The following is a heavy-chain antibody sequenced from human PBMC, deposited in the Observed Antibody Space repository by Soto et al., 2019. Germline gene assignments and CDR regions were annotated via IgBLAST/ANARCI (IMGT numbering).Heavy chain of an antibody. J-gene: IGHJ4*02. Sequence: SETLSLTCTVSGGSISNYYWNWIRQSPGKGLEWIGYIYSSGSTHYNPSLQNRVTISRDNAKNSLYLQMNSLRAEDTAVYYCAREGIAAAGPLDYWGQGTLVTV. D-gene: IGHD6-13*01. V-gene: IGHV4-4*08. CDR3: AREGIAAAGPLDY. CDR1: GGSISNYY. CDR2: IYSSGST.